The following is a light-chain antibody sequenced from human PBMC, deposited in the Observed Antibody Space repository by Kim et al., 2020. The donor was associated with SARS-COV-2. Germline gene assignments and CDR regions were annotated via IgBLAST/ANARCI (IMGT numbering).Light chain of an antibody. CDR3: QSADTTSTSVL. J-gene: IGLJ3*02. V-gene: IGLV3-25*03. Sequence: PGQTARITCSGDALANQFAYWYQLRPGQAPVLAIYKDTKRPSGIPERFSGSTSGTTVTLTISGVQAEDEADYYCQSADTTSTSVLFGGGTQLTVL. CDR2: KDT. CDR1: ALANQF.